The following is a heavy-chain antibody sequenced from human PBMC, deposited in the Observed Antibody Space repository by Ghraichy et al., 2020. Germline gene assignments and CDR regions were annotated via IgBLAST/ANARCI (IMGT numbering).Heavy chain of an antibody. CDR1: GFTFSSYG. CDR2: ISYDGHNK. D-gene: IGHD1-26*01. Sequence: GGSLRLSCAASGFTFSSYGMHWVRQAPGKGLEWVAVISYDGHNKYYADSVKGRFTISRDNSKNTLYLQMNSLRAEDTAVYYCAKGGGGWELLYSASTCFDFWGQGTLVTVSS. V-gene: IGHV3-30*18. J-gene: IGHJ4*02. CDR3: AKGGGGWELLYSASTCFDF.